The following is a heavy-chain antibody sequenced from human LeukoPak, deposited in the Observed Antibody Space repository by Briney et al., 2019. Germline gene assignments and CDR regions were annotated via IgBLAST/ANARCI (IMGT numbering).Heavy chain of an antibody. D-gene: IGHD3-10*01. V-gene: IGHV3-23*01. CDR2: ISASGGST. CDR3: AKEGIWFGQFAFDS. Sequence: GGSLRLSCPASGFTFSTYVMTWVRQAPGKGLEWVSDISASGGSTYYADSVKGRFTISRDNSKNTLYLQMNSLRVEDTAVYYCAKEGIWFGQFAFDSWGQGALVTVSS. CDR1: GFTFSTYV. J-gene: IGHJ4*02.